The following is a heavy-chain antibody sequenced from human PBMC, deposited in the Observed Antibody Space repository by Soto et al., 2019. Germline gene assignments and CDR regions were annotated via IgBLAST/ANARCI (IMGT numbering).Heavy chain of an antibody. CDR2: ISPDNGNT. Sequence: QVQLVQSVGEVKKPGASVKVSCKASGYTFTIYVINWVRQAPGQGLEWMGWISPDNGNTNYAQKLQGRVTMTTDTSTSTDYMALRSRRSDDTAVYYCARALGYSGYAGMDVWGQGTTVTVSS. J-gene: IGHJ6*02. V-gene: IGHV1-18*01. CDR1: GYTFTIYV. D-gene: IGHD5-12*01. CDR3: ARALGYSGYAGMDV.